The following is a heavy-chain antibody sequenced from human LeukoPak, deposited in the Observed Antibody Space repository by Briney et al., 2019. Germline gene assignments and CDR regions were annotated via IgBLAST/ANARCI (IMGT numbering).Heavy chain of an antibody. J-gene: IGHJ4*02. CDR1: GGSISSYY. CDR3: ATFLWFGELYGY. Sequence: SETLSLTCTVSGGSISSYYWGWIRQPPGKGLEWIGSIYYSGSTYYNPSLKSRVTISVDTSKNQFSLKLSSVTAADTAVYYCATFLWFGELYGYWGQGTLVTVSS. D-gene: IGHD3-10*01. CDR2: IYYSGST. V-gene: IGHV4-39*01.